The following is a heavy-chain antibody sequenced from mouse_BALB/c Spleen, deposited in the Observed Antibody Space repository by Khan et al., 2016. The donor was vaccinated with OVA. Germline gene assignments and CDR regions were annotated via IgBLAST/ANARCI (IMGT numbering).Heavy chain of an antibody. J-gene: IGHJ4*01. CDR2: IYPYNDDT. Sequence: VQLKQSGPELVKPGASVRMSCKASGFTFADYVMHWVRQKPGQGLEWIGYIYPYNDDTESTERFKGKATLTLDKSSSTAYMDLTSLTSADSAVYYCGRSATDYYTVDYWGQGTPVTVSS. CDR1: GFTFADYV. V-gene: IGHV1S136*01. D-gene: IGHD1-1*01. CDR3: GRSATDYYTVDY.